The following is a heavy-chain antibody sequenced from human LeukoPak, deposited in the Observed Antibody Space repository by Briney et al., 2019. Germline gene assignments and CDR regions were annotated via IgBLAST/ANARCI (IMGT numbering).Heavy chain of an antibody. Sequence: SETLSLTCTVSGGSITPYYWSWIRQPAGKGLEWIGRVYASGNTKYNPSLKSRDTMSVDTSKSQVSLNMTSAAAADTAVYFCARGNRGYETFDYWGQGALVTVSS. J-gene: IGHJ4*02. CDR2: VYASGNT. CDR1: GGSITPYY. V-gene: IGHV4-4*07. CDR3: ARGNRGYETFDY. D-gene: IGHD5-12*01.